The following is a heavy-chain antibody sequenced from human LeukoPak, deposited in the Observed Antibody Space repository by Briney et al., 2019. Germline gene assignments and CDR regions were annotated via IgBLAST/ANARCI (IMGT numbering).Heavy chain of an antibody. CDR2: IKQDGSEK. CDR1: GFTFSSYW. D-gene: IGHD1-26*01. CDR3: ARGFSGGSYSFDY. J-gene: IGHJ4*02. Sequence: GGSLRLSCAASGFTFSSYWMSWVRQAPGKGLEWVANIKQDGSEKYYVDSVKGRFTTSRDNAKNSLYLQMNSLRAEDTAVYYCARGFSGGSYSFDYWGQGTLVTVSS. V-gene: IGHV3-7*01.